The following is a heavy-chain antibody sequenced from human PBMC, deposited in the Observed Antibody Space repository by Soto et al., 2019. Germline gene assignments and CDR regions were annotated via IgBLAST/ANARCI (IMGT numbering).Heavy chain of an antibody. D-gene: IGHD5-18*01. V-gene: IGHV3-33*01. CDR1: GFIFSRHG. CDR3: ARDLSYGSLDFDY. CDR2: IWYDGSKK. J-gene: IGHJ4*02. Sequence: GGSLRLSCAPSGFIFSRHGMHWVRQAPGKGLEWVALIWYDGSKKNYADSVKGRFTISRDNSKNTLYLQMDSLRADDTAVYYCARDLSYGSLDFDYWGQGTLVTVSS.